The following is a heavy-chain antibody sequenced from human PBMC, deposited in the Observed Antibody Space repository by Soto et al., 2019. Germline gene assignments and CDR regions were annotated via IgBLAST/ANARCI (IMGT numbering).Heavy chain of an antibody. CDR2: IFNIGTT. V-gene: IGHV4-39*01. D-gene: IGHD6-13*01. J-gene: IGHJ4*02. CDR1: GDSISGSHYY. Sequence: SETLSLICTVSGDSISGSHYYWGWIRQPPGKGLEWIASIFNIGTTSYNPSLKSRVTMSVDTSKNQFSLKLSSLTAADTAVYYCARHSSWYGNFDYWGQGTLVTVSS. CDR3: ARHSSWYGNFDY.